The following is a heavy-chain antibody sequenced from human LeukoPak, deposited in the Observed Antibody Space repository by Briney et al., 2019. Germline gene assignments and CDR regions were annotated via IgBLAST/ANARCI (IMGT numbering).Heavy chain of an antibody. CDR2: INSDGSST. CDR1: GFTFSSYW. J-gene: IGHJ4*02. V-gene: IGHV3-74*01. CDR3: AKDPTDFDSSGQTYFDY. D-gene: IGHD3-22*01. Sequence: GGSLRLSCAASGFTFSSYWMHWVRQAPGKGLVWVSRINSDGSSTSYADSVRGRFTISRDNSKNTMYLQMNSLRAEDTAVYYCAKDPTDFDSSGQTYFDYWGQGSLVTVSS.